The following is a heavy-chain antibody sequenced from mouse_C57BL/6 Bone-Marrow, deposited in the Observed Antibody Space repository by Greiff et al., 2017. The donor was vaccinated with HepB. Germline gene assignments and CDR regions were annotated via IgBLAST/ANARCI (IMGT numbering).Heavy chain of an antibody. CDR3: TRRGFYYYGSSYPRYWYFDV. J-gene: IGHJ1*03. V-gene: IGHV1-15*01. CDR1: GYTFTDYE. Sequence: QVQLQQSGAELVRPGASVTLSCKASGYTFTDYEMHWVKQTPVHGLEWIGAIDPETGGTAYNQKFKGKAILTADKSSSTAYMELRSLTSEDSAVYYCTRRGFYYYGSSYPRYWYFDVWGTGTTVTVSS. D-gene: IGHD1-1*01. CDR2: IDPETGGT.